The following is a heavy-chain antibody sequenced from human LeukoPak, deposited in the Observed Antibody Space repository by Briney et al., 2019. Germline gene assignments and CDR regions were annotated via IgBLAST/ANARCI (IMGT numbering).Heavy chain of an antibody. J-gene: IGHJ4*02. D-gene: IGHD3-3*01. V-gene: IGHV3-7*01. CDR3: ARWRGAQSEFVV. CDR1: GFNFGDYA. Sequence: GGSLRLSCAASGFNFGDYAMSWVRQAPGKGLEWVAHIKEGGRGTFYVDSVKGRFTGSRDNARNTVYLQMNSLRAEDTAVYYCARWRGAQSEFVVWGQGTLVTVSS. CDR2: IKEGGRGT.